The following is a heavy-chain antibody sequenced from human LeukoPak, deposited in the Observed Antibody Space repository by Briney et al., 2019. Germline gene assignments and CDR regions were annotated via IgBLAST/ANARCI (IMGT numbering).Heavy chain of an antibody. Sequence: AASVKVSCKASGYTFTSYAMNWVRQAPGQGLEWMGWINTNTGNPTYAQGFTGRFVFSLDTSVSTAYLQISSLKAEDTAVYYCARDTTDIVVVTATGDAFDIWGQGTMVTVSS. D-gene: IGHD2-21*02. CDR1: GYTFTSYA. J-gene: IGHJ3*02. CDR3: ARDTTDIVVVTATGDAFDI. V-gene: IGHV7-4-1*02. CDR2: INTNTGNP.